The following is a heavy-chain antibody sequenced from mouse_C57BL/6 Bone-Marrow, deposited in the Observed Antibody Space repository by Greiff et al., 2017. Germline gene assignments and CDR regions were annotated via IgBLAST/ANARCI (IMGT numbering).Heavy chain of an antibody. J-gene: IGHJ3*01. CDR3: ARRWLRRRFAY. CDR2: IHPNSGST. D-gene: IGHD2-2*01. V-gene: IGHV1-64*01. Sequence: VQLQQPGAELVKPGASVTLSCKASGYTFTSYWMHWVKQRPGQGLEWIGMIHPNSGSTNYNEKFKSKATLTVDKSSSTAYMQLSSLTSEDSAVYYCARRWLRRRFAYWGRGTRIPVTA. CDR1: GYTFTSYW.